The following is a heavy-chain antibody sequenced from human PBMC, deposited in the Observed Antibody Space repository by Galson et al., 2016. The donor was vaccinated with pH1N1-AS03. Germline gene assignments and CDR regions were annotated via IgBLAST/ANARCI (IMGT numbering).Heavy chain of an antibody. V-gene: IGHV4-59*01. Sequence: TLSLTCTVSGGSISSYYWSWIRQSPGKGLEWIGYIYYIGSTNYNPSLKSRVTISVDTSKNLLSLELTSVTYADTAVYYWARGPTRAAPIKGQTYGLDVWGQGTTVTVSS. D-gene: IGHD5-12*01. CDR1: GGSISSYY. CDR3: ARGPTRAAPIKGQTYGLDV. CDR2: IYYIGST. J-gene: IGHJ6*02.